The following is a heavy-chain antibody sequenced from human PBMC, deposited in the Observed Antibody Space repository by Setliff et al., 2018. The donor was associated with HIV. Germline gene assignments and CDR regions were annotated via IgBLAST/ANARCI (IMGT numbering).Heavy chain of an antibody. V-gene: IGHV1-18*01. D-gene: IGHD2-2*01. CDR3: ARGPPIVVVPAALLTFDY. CDR2: ISAYNGNT. CDR1: GYTFTSYG. J-gene: IGHJ4*02. Sequence: GASVKVSCKASGYTFTSYGISWVRQAPGQGLEWMGWISAYNGNTNYAQKLQGRVTMTTDTSTSTAYMERRSLRSDDTAVYYGARGPPIVVVPAALLTFDYWGQGTLVTVSS.